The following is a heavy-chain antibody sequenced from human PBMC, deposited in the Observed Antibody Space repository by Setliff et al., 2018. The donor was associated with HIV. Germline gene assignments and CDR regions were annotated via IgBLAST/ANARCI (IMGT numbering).Heavy chain of an antibody. J-gene: IGHJ4*02. CDR2: ISSGGGT. CDR1: GGSISSGGLY. Sequence: SETLSLTCTVSGGSISSGGLYWNWIRQYPGKGLEWIGYISSGGGTYYSPSLKSRVSISVDTSKNQFSLDLWSVTAADTAIYYCARDDTNFFDYWGQGALVTVS. CDR3: ARDDTNFFDY. V-gene: IGHV4-31*03.